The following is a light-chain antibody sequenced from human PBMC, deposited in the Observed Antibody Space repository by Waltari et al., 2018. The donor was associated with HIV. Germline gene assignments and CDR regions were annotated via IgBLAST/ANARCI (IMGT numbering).Light chain of an antibody. V-gene: IGLV3-1*01. CDR2: QDT. J-gene: IGLJ2*01. CDR1: LGAKY. Sequence: SYELTQPPSLSVSPGQTASITCSGELGAKYVSWYQQRPGQSPVLVIYQDTNRPSGIPERFSCSKSGNTATLTISGTQAMDEADYYCQAWDSTHVVFGGGTKLTVL. CDR3: QAWDSTHVV.